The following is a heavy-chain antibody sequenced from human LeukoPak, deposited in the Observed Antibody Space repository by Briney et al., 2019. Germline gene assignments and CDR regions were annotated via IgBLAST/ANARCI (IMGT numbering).Heavy chain of an antibody. CDR1: GGSISSYY. CDR2: IYYSGST. Sequence: SETLSLTCTVSGGSISSYYWSWIRQPPGKGLEWIGYIYYSGSTYYNPSLKSRVTISVDTSKNQFSLKLSSVTAADTAVYYCARGTTMIVVVISHDAFDIWGQGTMVTVSS. D-gene: IGHD3-22*01. J-gene: IGHJ3*02. CDR3: ARGTTMIVVVISHDAFDI. V-gene: IGHV4-59*08.